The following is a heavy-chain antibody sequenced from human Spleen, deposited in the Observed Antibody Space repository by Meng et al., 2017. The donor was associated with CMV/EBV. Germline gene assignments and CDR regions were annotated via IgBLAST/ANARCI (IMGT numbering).Heavy chain of an antibody. CDR2: IYYSGST. Sequence: SETLSLTCTVSGGSISSYYWSWIRQPPGKGLEWIGYIYYSGSTNYNPSLKSRVTISVDTSKNQFSLKLSSVTAADTAVYYCARAGGYTSPLGYWGQGTLVTVSS. J-gene: IGHJ4*02. D-gene: IGHD5-12*01. CDR3: ARAGGYTSPLGY. CDR1: GGSISSYY. V-gene: IGHV4-59*01.